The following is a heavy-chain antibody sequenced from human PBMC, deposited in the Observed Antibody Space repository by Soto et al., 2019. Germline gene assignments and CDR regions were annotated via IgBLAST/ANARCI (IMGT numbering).Heavy chain of an antibody. CDR3: ARREGSYYYYGMDV. CDR1: GYRFSSYW. V-gene: IGHV5-51*03. J-gene: IGHJ6*02. Sequence: EVQLVQSGAEVEKPGESLKISCKGSGYRFSSYWVTWVRQRPGKGLEWMGMIYPGDTDTRYSPSFQGQVSISADKSTSTAYLQWGSLKASDTATYYCARREGSYYYYGMDVWGQGTTVTVSS. D-gene: IGHD3-10*01. CDR2: IYPGDTDT.